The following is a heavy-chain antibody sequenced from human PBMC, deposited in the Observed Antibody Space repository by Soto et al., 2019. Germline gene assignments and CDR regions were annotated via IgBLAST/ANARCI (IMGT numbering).Heavy chain of an antibody. CDR2: FDPEDGET. V-gene: IGHV1-24*01. D-gene: IGHD3-22*01. CDR1: GYTLTELS. J-gene: IGHJ3*02. CDR3: ATVKGGNYYYDSSGLDVAFDI. Sequence: VSVKVSCKVSGYTLTELSMHWVRQTPGKGLEWMGGFDPEDGETIYAQKLQGRVTMTEDTSTDTAYMELSSLRSEDTAVYYCATVKGGNYYYDSSGLDVAFDIWGQGTMVTVSS.